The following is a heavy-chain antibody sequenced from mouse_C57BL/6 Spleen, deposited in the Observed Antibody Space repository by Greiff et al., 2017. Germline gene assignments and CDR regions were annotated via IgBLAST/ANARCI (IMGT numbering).Heavy chain of an antibody. CDR2: ISGGGGNP. CDR3: ARRYGSIYFDY. D-gene: IGHD1-1*01. CDR1: GFTFSSYT. J-gene: IGHJ2*01. Sequence: EVKLMESGGGLVKPGGSLKLSCAASGFTFSSYTMSWVRQTPEKRLEWVATISGGGGNPYYPDSVKGRFTISKDNAKNTLYLQMSSLRSEDTALYYCARRYGSIYFDYWGQGTTRTVSS. V-gene: IGHV5-9*01.